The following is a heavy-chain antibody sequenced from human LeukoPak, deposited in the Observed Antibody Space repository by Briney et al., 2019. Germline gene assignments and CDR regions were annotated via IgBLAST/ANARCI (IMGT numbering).Heavy chain of an antibody. Sequence: PGGSLRLSCAASRFTFSSFAMSRVRQVPGKGLEWVSAISGSGGSTYYADSVKGRFTISRDNSKNTLYLQMNSLRVEDTAVYYCAKGHSLYGSGSFMDVWGKGTTVTVSS. V-gene: IGHV3-23*01. CDR2: ISGSGGST. CDR1: RFTFSSFA. CDR3: AKGHSLYGSGSFMDV. D-gene: IGHD3-10*01. J-gene: IGHJ6*03.